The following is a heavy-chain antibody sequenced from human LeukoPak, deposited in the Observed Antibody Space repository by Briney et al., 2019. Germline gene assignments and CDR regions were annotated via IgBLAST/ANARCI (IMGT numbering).Heavy chain of an antibody. CDR1: GGSSSSYY. Sequence: SETLSLTCTVSGGSSSSYYWSWIRQPPGKGLEWIGYIYYSGSTNYNPSLKSRVTISVDTSKNQFSLKLSSVTAADTAVYYCARHDLAVVGAAIDYWGQGTLVTVSS. J-gene: IGHJ4*02. V-gene: IGHV4-59*01. CDR3: ARHDLAVVGAAIDY. D-gene: IGHD1-26*01. CDR2: IYYSGST.